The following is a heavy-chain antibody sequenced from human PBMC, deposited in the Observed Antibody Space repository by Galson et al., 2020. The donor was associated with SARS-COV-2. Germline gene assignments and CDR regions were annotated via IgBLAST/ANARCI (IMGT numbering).Heavy chain of an antibody. J-gene: IGHJ4*02. D-gene: IGHD5-12*01. V-gene: IGHV4-30-4*01. CDR2: IYYSGST. Sequence: SETLSLTCTVSGGSISSGDYYWSWIRQPPGKGLEWIGYIYYSGSTYYNPSLKSRVTISVDTSKNQFSLKLSSVTAADTAVYYCASGNRGYSGYDPLDYWGQGTLVTVAS. CDR3: ASGNRGYSGYDPLDY. CDR1: GGSISSGDYY.